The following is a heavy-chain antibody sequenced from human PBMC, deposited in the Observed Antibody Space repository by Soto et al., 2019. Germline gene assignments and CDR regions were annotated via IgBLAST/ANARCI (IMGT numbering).Heavy chain of an antibody. D-gene: IGHD4-17*01. CDR1: GNTFTDYK. V-gene: IGHV1-2*04. J-gene: IGHJ4*02. CDR2: VDPNGGGT. CDR3: TTWVDYGDYEGFDF. Sequence: QVQLLQSGAEVKKPGASVKVSCKPSGNTFTDYKLHWVRQAPGQGLEWMGWVDPNGGGTNSAQKFQGSVTMTRDTSITTVYLELSRLKTNDTATYFCTTWVDYGDYEGFDFWGQGTLVTVSS.